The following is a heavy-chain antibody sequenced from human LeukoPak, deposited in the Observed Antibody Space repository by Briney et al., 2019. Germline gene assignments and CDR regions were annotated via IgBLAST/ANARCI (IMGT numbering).Heavy chain of an antibody. CDR3: ASGGNPAG. J-gene: IGHJ4*01. Sequence: GGSLRLSCAASGFTFSSYAMSWVRQAPGKGLEWVATISGSGGSTYYADSVKGRFTISRDNSKTTLYLQMNSLRADDTAVYYCASGGNPAGWGQGTLVTVSS. CDR1: GFTFSSYA. V-gene: IGHV3-23*01. CDR2: ISGSGGST. D-gene: IGHD4-23*01.